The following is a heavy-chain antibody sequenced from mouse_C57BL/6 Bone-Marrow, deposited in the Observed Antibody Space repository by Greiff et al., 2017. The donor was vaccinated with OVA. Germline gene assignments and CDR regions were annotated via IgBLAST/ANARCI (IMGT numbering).Heavy chain of an antibody. CDR3: ARNLNWDPFAY. Sequence: QVQLQQPGAELVRPGSSVKLSCKASGYTFTSYWLDWVKQRPGQGLEWIGNIYPSDSETHYNQKFKDKATLTVDKSSSTAYMQLSSLTSEDSAVYYSARNLNWDPFAYCGQGTLVTVSA. CDR2: IYPSDSET. CDR1: GYTFTSYW. D-gene: IGHD4-1*01. V-gene: IGHV1-61*01. J-gene: IGHJ3*01.